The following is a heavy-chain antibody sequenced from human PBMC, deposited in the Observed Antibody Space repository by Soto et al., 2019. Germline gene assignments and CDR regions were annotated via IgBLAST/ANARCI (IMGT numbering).Heavy chain of an antibody. CDR3: ARDRPNYYDSSGYSHSLNYYYYYGMDV. V-gene: IGHV1-69*13. J-gene: IGHJ6*02. Sequence: SVKVSCKASGGTFSSYAISWVRQALGQGLEWMGGIIPIFGTANYAQKFQGRVSITADESTSTAYMELSSLRSEDTAVYYCARDRPNYYDSSGYSHSLNYYYYYGMDVWGQGTTVTVSS. D-gene: IGHD3-22*01. CDR2: IIPIFGTA. CDR1: GGTFSSYA.